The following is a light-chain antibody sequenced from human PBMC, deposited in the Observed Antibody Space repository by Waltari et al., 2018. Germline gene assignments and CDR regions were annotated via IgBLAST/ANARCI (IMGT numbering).Light chain of an antibody. CDR2: DAS. CDR3: QHYNNLPYT. V-gene: IGKV1-33*01. Sequence: IQMTQSPSSLSASIADRLTITCRASKDIRKNLSWFQERPGKAPKLLIYDASNLEAGVPSRFSGTGSGTDLSLTISSLQPEDSATYYCQHYNNLPYTFSRGTKLQIK. CDR1: KDIRKN. J-gene: IGKJ2*01.